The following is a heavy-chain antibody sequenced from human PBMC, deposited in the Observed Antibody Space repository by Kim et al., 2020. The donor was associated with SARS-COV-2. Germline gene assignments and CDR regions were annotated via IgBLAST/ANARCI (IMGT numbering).Heavy chain of an antibody. D-gene: IGHD3-10*01. Sequence: GESLKISCQGSGYTFTDYYITWVRQVPGKGLEWMGVFYFGDSETRYSPSFQGQVTISADKSLTTAYLQWTSLRASDTAIYFCATRRGAGAIDASDVWGQG. CDR3: ATRRGAGAIDASDV. CDR1: GYTFTDYY. J-gene: IGHJ3*01. V-gene: IGHV5-51*01. CDR2: FYFGDSET.